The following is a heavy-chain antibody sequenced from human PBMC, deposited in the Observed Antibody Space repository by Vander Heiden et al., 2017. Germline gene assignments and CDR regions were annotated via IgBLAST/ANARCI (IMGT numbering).Heavy chain of an antibody. CDR2: ISYDGSNK. J-gene: IGHJ4*02. D-gene: IGHD1-26*01. CDR1: GFTFSSYG. Sequence: QVQLVESGGGVVQPGRSLRLSCAASGFTFSSYGMNWVRQAPGKGLEWVAVISYDGSNKYYADSVKGRFTISRDNSKNTLYLQMNSLRAEDTAVYYCAKSYSGSYYYPDYWGQGTLVTVSS. V-gene: IGHV3-30*18. CDR3: AKSYSGSYYYPDY.